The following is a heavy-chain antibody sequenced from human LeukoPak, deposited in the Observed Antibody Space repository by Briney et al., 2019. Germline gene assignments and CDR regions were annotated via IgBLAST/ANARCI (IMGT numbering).Heavy chain of an antibody. Sequence: GGSLRLSCAAPGFSFSSNWMGWVRQAPGKGLEWVAHIKRDGSQKYYLDSVKGRFTISRDNAKNSLYLQMNSLRAEDTAVYYCARDRYVGATTAGDSDSWGQGTLVTVSS. CDR1: GFSFSSNW. D-gene: IGHD1-26*01. J-gene: IGHJ4*02. CDR2: IKRDGSQK. V-gene: IGHV3-7*03. CDR3: ARDRYVGATTAGDSDS.